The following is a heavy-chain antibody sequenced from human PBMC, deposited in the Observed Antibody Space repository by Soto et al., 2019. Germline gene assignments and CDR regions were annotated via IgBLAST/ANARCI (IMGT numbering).Heavy chain of an antibody. Sequence: SATLSLTCTVSGGSISSYCWSWIRQPPGKGLGWIGYIYYSGSTNYNPSLKSRVTISVDTSKNQFSLKLSSVTAADTAVYYCARRHYLRDLWSGYHDAFDIWGECTMVTV. CDR2: IYYSGST. CDR3: ARRHYLRDLWSGYHDAFDI. CDR1: GGSISSYC. J-gene: IGHJ3*02. V-gene: IGHV4-59*01. D-gene: IGHD3-3*01.